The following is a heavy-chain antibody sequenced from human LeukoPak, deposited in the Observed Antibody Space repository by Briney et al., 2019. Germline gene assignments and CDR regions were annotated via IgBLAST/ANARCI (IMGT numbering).Heavy chain of an antibody. CDR1: VFTFGDYA. CDR3: TRYSSSWDYFDY. CDR2: IRSKAYGGTT. V-gene: IGHV3-49*04. J-gene: IGHJ4*02. D-gene: IGHD6-6*01. Sequence: GGSLRLSCTASVFTFGDYAMSWVRQAPWKGLEWVGFIRSKAYGGTTEYAASVKGRFTISRDDSKTIAYLQMNSLKTEDTAVYYCTRYSSSWDYFDYWGQGNLVTVSS.